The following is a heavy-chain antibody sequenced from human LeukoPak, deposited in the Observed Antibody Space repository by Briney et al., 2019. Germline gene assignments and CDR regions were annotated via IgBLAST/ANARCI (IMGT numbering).Heavy chain of an antibody. CDR2: INTNTGNP. J-gene: IGHJ5*02. Sequence: ASVNVSCKASGYTFTSYAMNWVRQAPGQGLEWMGWINTNTGNPTYAQGFTGRFVFSLDTSVSTAYLQISSLKAEDTAVYYCASGMITMVRGVIPRFDPWGQGTLVTVSS. CDR1: GYTFTSYA. V-gene: IGHV7-4-1*02. D-gene: IGHD3-10*01. CDR3: ASGMITMVRGVIPRFDP.